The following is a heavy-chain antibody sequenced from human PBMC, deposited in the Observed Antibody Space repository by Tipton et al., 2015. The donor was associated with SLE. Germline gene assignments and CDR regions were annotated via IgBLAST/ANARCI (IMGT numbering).Heavy chain of an antibody. D-gene: IGHD3-10*01. CDR1: GGSFSGYS. CDR2: INHSGST. Sequence: TLSLTCAVYGGSFSGYSWSWIRQPPGKGLEWIGEINHSGSTNYNPSLKSRVTITVDTSKNQFSLKLSSMTAADTAVYFCARSVRGVIGYFDYWGQGTLVTVSS. J-gene: IGHJ4*02. CDR3: ARSVRGVIGYFDY. V-gene: IGHV4-34*01.